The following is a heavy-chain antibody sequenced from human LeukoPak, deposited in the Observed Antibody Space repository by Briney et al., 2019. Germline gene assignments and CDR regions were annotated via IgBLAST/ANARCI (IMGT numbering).Heavy chain of an antibody. CDR3: ARTPRGYCSGGRCNYHGMDV. CDR1: GFTFTTYW. V-gene: IGHV3-7*01. D-gene: IGHD2-15*01. CDR2: IKQDGSEK. J-gene: IGHJ6*02. Sequence: PGGSLRLSCAASGFTFTTYWMSWVRQAPGKGLEWVANIKQDGSEKYHVDSVKGRFTISRDNAKNTLYLQMNSLRAEDTAVYYCARTPRGYCSGGRCNYHGMDVWGQGTTVTVSS.